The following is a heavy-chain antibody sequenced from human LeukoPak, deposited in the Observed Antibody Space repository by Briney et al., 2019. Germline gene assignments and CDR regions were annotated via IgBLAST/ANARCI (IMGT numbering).Heavy chain of an antibody. V-gene: IGHV3-7*01. CDR3: ARDFYDILTGPSLCDY. J-gene: IGHJ4*02. D-gene: IGHD3-9*01. CDR1: GFTLSSYW. CDR2: IKQDGSEK. Sequence: GGSLRLSCAASGFTLSSYWMSWVRQAPGKGLEWVANIKQDGSEKYYVDSVKGRFTISRDNAKNSLYLQMNSLRAEDTAVYYCARDFYDILTGPSLCDYWGQGTLVTVSS.